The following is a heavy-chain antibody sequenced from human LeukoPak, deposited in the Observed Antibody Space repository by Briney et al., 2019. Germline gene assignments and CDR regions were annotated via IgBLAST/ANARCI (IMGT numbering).Heavy chain of an antibody. J-gene: IGHJ4*02. Sequence: SETLSLTCAVSGGSISSGGYSWSWIRQPPGKGLEWIGYIYYSGSTYYNPSLKSRVTISVDTSKNQFSLKLSSMTAADTAVYYCARAEVIQCLVHGSFDYWGQGTPVTVSS. CDR3: ARAEVIQCLVHGSFDY. V-gene: IGHV4-31*11. CDR1: GGSISSGGYS. D-gene: IGHD6-19*01. CDR2: IYYSGST.